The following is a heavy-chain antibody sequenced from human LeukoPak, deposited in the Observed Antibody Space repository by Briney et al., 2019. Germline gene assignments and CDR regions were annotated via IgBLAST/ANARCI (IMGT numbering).Heavy chain of an antibody. CDR3: ARDGSGWYYYFDY. Sequence: ASVKVSCKASGYTFTSYDINWVRQATGQGLEWMGWMNPNSGNTGYAQKFQGRVTITRDTSASTAYMELSSLRSEDTAVYYCARDGSGWYYYFDYWGQGTLVTVSS. CDR2: MNPNSGNT. CDR1: GYTFTSYD. D-gene: IGHD6-19*01. J-gene: IGHJ4*02. V-gene: IGHV1-8*01.